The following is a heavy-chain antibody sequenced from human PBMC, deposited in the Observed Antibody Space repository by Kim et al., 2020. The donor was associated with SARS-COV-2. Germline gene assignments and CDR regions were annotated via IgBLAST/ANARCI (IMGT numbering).Heavy chain of an antibody. CDR3: AKDYYDFDL. CDR2: ISYDGENK. Sequence: GGSLRLSCGASGFTFSLYAMHWVRQAPGRGLEWISLISYDGENKYYADSVKGRFSISRDNSKNTLYLQMNSLRDEDTALYFCAKDYYDFDLWGQGTLVTV. CDR1: GFTFSLYA. D-gene: IGHD3-22*01. V-gene: IGHV3-30*04. J-gene: IGHJ4*02.